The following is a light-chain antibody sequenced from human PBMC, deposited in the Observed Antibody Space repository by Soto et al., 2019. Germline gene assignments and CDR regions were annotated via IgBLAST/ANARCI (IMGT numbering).Light chain of an antibody. V-gene: IGKV3-15*01. CDR1: QTVSSSF. CDR3: QQYYNWQPR. Sequence: EIVLTQSPGTLSLSPGERATLSCRASQTVSSSFLAWYQQRPGQAPRLLIYGASTRATGIPSRFSGSGSGTEFTLTITSLQSEDNALYYCQQYYNWQPRFGQGTKVDIK. CDR2: GAS. J-gene: IGKJ1*01.